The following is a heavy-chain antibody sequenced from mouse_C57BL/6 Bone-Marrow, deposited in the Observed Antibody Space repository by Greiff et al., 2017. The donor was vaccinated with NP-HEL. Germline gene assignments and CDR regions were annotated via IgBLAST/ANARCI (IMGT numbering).Heavy chain of an antibody. V-gene: IGHV2-9-1*01. J-gene: IGHJ3*01. CDR1: GFSLTSYA. CDR2: IWPGGGT. D-gene: IGHD2-3*01. CDR3: ARGLLWFAY. Sequence: VKLQESGPGLVAPSPSLSISCTASGFSLTSYAISWVRQPPGKGLEWLGVIWPGGGTNYNSALKSKLSISKDNSKSQVFLKMNRLQTDDTARYYCARGLLWFAYWGQGTLVTVSA.